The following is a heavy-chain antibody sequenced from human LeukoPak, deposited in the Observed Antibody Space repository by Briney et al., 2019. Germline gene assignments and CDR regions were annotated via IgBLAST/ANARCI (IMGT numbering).Heavy chain of an antibody. CDR2: IYYSGST. D-gene: IGHD4-17*01. CDR3: ARVALDYGDYVWFDP. J-gene: IGHJ5*02. CDR1: GGSISSYY. Sequence: SETLSLTCTVSGGSISSYYWSWVRQPPGKGLEWIGYIYYSGSTNYNPSLKSRVTISVDTSKNQFSLKLSSVTAADTAVYYCARVALDYGDYVWFDPWGQGTLVTVST. V-gene: IGHV4-59*01.